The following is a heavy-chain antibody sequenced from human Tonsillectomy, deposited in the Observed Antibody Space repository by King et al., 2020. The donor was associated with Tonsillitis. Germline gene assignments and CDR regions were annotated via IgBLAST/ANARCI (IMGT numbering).Heavy chain of an antibody. V-gene: IGHV5-10-1*03. CDR3: ARGGTAYLHYGLDV. J-gene: IGHJ6*02. Sequence: VQLVESGAEVKKPGESLRISCKGSEYNFLSHWITWVRHVPGRGLEWMGMIDPSDSYTKYGPPFQGLVTFSADKSVSTVFLQWDRLKPSDTATYYCARGGTAYLHYGLDVWGQGTTVTVSS. CDR1: EYNFLSHW. CDR2: IDPSDSYT. D-gene: IGHD1-7*01.